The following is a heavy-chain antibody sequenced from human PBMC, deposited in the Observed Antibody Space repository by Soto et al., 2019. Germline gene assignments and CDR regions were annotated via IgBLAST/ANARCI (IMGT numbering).Heavy chain of an antibody. CDR3: ASHDYGDYVHRN. V-gene: IGHV4-39*01. CDR1: GGSISSSSYY. J-gene: IGHJ4*02. D-gene: IGHD4-17*01. CDR2: IYYSGST. Sequence: SETLSLTCTVSGGSISSSSYYWGWIRQPPGKGLEWIGSIYYSGSTYYNPSLKSRVTISVDTSKNQFSLKLSSVTAADTAVYYCASHDYGDYVHRNWGQGTLVTVSS.